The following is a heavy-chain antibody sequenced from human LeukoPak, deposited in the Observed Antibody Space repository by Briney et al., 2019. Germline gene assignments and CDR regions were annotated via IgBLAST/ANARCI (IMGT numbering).Heavy chain of an antibody. CDR2: IKQDGSEK. Sequence: GGSLRLSSAASGFTFSLYWMNWVRRAPGKGLEWVANIKQDGSEKNYVDSVKGRFTISRDNAKNSVYLQMNNLRVEDTAVYYCAGGTGFIIKDWGQGTLVTVSS. D-gene: IGHD3-9*01. J-gene: IGHJ4*02. V-gene: IGHV3-7*03. CDR3: AGGTGFIIKD. CDR1: GFTFSLYW.